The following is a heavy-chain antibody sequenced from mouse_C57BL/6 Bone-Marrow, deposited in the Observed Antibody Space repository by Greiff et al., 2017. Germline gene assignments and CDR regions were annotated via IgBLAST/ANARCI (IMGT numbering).Heavy chain of an antibody. CDR1: GFSLSTFGMG. V-gene: IGHV8-8*01. J-gene: IGHJ3*01. D-gene: IGHD1-1*01. CDR3: ARISYYGSSYSAWFAY. CDR2: IWWDNDK. Sequence: QVQLKESGPGILQPSQTLSLTCSFSGFSLSTFGMGVGWIRQPSGKGLGWLAHIWWDNDKYYNPALKSRLTISKDTSKTQVVLKIANVDTADTATYYCARISYYGSSYSAWFAYWGQGALVTVSA.